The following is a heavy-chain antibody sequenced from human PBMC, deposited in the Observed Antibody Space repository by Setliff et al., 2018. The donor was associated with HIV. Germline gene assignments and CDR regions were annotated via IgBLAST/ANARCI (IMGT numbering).Heavy chain of an antibody. CDR1: GYTFISYY. Sequence: GASVKVSCKASGYTFISYYMHWVRQAPGQGLEWMGIINPSGGSTSYAQKFQGRVSMTRDTSTSTVYMELSSLRSEDTAVYYCARGGMDGDYIDSWGQGTLVTVSS. CDR2: INPSGGST. J-gene: IGHJ4*02. V-gene: IGHV1-46*01. D-gene: IGHD4-17*01. CDR3: ARGGMDGDYIDS.